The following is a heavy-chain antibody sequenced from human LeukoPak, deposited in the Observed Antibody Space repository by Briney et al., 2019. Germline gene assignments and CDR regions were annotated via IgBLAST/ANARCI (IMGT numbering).Heavy chain of an antibody. J-gene: IGHJ4*02. CDR3: AKTRRTAMVTCLFGY. CDR2: ISGSGGST. CDR1: GFTFSSYA. V-gene: IGHV3-23*01. Sequence: PGGSLRLSCAASGFTFSSYAMSWVRQAPGKELEWVSAISGSGGSTYYADSVKGRFTISRDNSKNTLYLQMNSLRAEDTAVYYCAKTRRTAMVTCLFGYWGQGTLVTVSS. D-gene: IGHD5-18*01.